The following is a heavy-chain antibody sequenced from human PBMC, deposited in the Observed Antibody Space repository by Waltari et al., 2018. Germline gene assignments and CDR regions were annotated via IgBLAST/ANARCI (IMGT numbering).Heavy chain of an antibody. J-gene: IGHJ4*02. Sequence: EVQLVESGGGLIQPGGSLRLSCAASGFSISDYGVSWVRQAPGKGLGWVSRIRASGGNVAYTDSVMGRFTISRDTSQNTAYLQMIGLRVEDTAVYYCTRSISQGVTASDYWGQGTLVTVSS. CDR2: IRASGGNV. V-gene: IGHV3-23*04. CDR3: TRSISQGVTASDY. CDR1: GFSISDYG. D-gene: IGHD3-10*01.